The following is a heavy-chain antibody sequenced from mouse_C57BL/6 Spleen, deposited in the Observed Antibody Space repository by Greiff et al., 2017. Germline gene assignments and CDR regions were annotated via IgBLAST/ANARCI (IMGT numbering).Heavy chain of an antibody. CDR3: VGRTGNPRGYFGY. V-gene: IGHV10-1*01. CDR2: IRSKSNNYAT. Sequence: DVKLVESGGGLVQPKGSLKLSCAASGFSFNTYAMNWVRQAPGKGLEWVARIRSKSNNYATYYADSVKDSFTISRDDSESMLNLKMNNLKTEDRALYYWVGRTGNPRGYFGYWGQGTTLTVSS. CDR1: GFSFNTYA. D-gene: IGHD2-1*01. J-gene: IGHJ2*01.